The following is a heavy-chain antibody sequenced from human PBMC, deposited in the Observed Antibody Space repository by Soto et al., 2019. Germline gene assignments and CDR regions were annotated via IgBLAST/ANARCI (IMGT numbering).Heavy chain of an antibody. CDR3: ARVPTYYYDSSGSPRSSAFDI. D-gene: IGHD3-22*01. CDR2: IIPIFGTA. V-gene: IGHV1-69*01. CDR1: GGTFSSYA. Sequence: QVQLVQSGAEVKKPGSSVKVSCKASGGTFSSYAISWVRQAPGQGLEWMGGIIPIFGTANYAQKFQGRVTITADESTSTAYMELSSLRSEDTAVYYCARVPTYYYDSSGSPRSSAFDIWCQGTMVTVSS. J-gene: IGHJ3*02.